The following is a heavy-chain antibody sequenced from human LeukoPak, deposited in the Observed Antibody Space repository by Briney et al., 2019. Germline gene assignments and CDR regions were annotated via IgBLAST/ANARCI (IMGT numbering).Heavy chain of an antibody. V-gene: IGHV4-31*03. J-gene: IGHJ4*02. D-gene: IGHD2-15*01. CDR2: IWNSGST. CDR3: ARVSVHCSGGSCHIRGTGGYYFDY. CDR1: GDSISSRTYY. Sequence: SQTLSLTCSVSGDSISSRTYYWTWIRQHPEKGLEWIGYIWNSGSTNYNPSLKSRVTISVDTSKNQFSLKLSSVTAADTAVYYCARVSVHCSGGSCHIRGTGGYYFDYWGQGTLVTVSS.